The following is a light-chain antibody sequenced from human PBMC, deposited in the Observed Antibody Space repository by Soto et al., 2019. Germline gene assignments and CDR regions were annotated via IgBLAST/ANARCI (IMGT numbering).Light chain of an antibody. CDR2: DVS. V-gene: IGLV2-14*03. CDR1: SSNVGAYSR. Sequence: QSALTQPASVSGSPGQSIPISSIGTSSNVGAYSRVSWYQQHPDKAPKVLIYDVSNRPSGVSNRFSGSKSGNTASLTISGLQAEDEADFYCTSFTSSNTYVFGTGTKLTVL. CDR3: TSFTSSNTYV. J-gene: IGLJ1*01.